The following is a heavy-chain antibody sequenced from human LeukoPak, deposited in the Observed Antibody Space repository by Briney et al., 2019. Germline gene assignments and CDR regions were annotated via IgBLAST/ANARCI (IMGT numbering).Heavy chain of an antibody. J-gene: IGHJ5*02. V-gene: IGHV1-2*04. Sequence: ASVKVSCKASGYTFTGYYMHWVRQAPGQGLEWMGWINPNSGGTNYAQKFQGWVTMTRDTSISTAYMELSRLRSDDTAVYYCARDRAAWARYGSGPTRGFDPWGQGTLVTASS. CDR2: INPNSGGT. D-gene: IGHD3-10*01. CDR3: ARDRAAWARYGSGPTRGFDP. CDR1: GYTFTGYY.